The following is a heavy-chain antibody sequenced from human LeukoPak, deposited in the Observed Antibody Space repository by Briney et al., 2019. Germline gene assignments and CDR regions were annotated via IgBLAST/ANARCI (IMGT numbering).Heavy chain of an antibody. CDR1: GFTFSSYW. V-gene: IGHV3-7*01. D-gene: IGHD6-13*01. CDR3: ARGWGSSWYRETRFDY. CDR2: IKQDGSEK. Sequence: GGSLRLSCAASGFTFSSYWMSWVRQAPGKGLEWVANIKQDGSEKYYVDSVKGRFTISRDNAKNSLYLQMNSLGAEDTAVYYCARGWGSSWYRETRFDYWGQGTLVTVSS. J-gene: IGHJ4*02.